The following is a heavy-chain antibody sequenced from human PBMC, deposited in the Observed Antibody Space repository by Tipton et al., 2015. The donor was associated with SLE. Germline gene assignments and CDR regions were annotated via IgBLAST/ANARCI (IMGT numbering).Heavy chain of an antibody. J-gene: IGHJ6*02. CDR2: INHSGST. CDR1: GGSFSGYN. Sequence: TLSLTCAVNGGSFSGYNWNWIRQPPGQGLEWIGEINHSGSTNYNPSLKTRVTMSVDTSKNQFSLRLTSVTAADTAVYYCARGMVTCRGAIIGVDVWGQWTTVNVSS. D-gene: IGHD2-21*02. CDR3: ARGMVTCRGAIIGVDV. V-gene: IGHV4-34*01.